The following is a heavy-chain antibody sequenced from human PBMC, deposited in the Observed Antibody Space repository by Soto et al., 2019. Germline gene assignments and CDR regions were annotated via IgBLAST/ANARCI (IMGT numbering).Heavy chain of an antibody. CDR2: IKSKTDGGTT. Sequence: GGSLRLSCAASGFTFSNAWMNWVRQAPGKGLEWVGRIKSKTDGGTTDYAAPVKGRFTISRDDSKNTLYLQMNSLKTEDTAVYYCTTADSSGYYDNYYYYYGMDVWGQGTTVTVSS. CDR1: GFTFSNAW. V-gene: IGHV3-15*07. J-gene: IGHJ6*02. CDR3: TTADSSGYYDNYYYYYGMDV. D-gene: IGHD3-22*01.